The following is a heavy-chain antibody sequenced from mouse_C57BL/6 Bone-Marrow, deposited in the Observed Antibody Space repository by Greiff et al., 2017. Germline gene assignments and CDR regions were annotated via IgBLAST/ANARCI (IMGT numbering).Heavy chain of an antibody. J-gene: IGHJ2*01. Sequence: DVMLVESGGDLVKPGGSLKLSCAASGFTFSSYGMSWVRQTPDKRLEWVATISSGGSYTYYPDSVKGRFTISRDNAKNTLYLQMSSLKSEDTAMYYCARQGDGYYVGYWGQGTTLTVSS. D-gene: IGHD2-3*01. CDR2: ISSGGSYT. CDR3: ARQGDGYYVGY. V-gene: IGHV5-6*02. CDR1: GFTFSSYG.